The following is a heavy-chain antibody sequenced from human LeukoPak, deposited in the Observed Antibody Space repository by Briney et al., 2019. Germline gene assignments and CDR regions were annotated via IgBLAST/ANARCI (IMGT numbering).Heavy chain of an antibody. CDR3: ARHSRRNYFDY. V-gene: IGHV3-11*01. Sequence: GGSLRLSCAASGITFSDTYMSWIRQAPGKGLEWVSYISSSSSTIHYADSVKGRFTISRDNARNSLYLQMNSLRAEDTADYYCARHSRRNYFDYWGQGTLVTVSS. J-gene: IGHJ4*02. CDR2: ISSSSSTI. CDR1: GITFSDTY.